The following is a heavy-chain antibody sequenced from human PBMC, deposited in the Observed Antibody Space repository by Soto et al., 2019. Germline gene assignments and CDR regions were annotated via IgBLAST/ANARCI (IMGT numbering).Heavy chain of an antibody. D-gene: IGHD6-19*01. V-gene: IGHV1-3*01. J-gene: IGHJ4*02. CDR3: ARDRDSSGWYLGDY. Sequence: GASVKVSCKASGYTFTSYAMHWVRQAPGQRLEWMGWINAGNGNTKYSQKFQGRVTITRDTSASTAYMELSSLRSEDTAVYYCARDRDSSGWYLGDYWGQGTLVTVPS. CDR2: INAGNGNT. CDR1: GYTFTSYA.